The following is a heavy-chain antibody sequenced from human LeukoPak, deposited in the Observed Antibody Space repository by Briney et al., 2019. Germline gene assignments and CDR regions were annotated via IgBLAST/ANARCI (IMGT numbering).Heavy chain of an antibody. V-gene: IGHV4-59*01. CDR3: AREISIPLYGDYTPWFDY. D-gene: IGHD4-17*01. CDR2: IYYSGSA. Sequence: SETLSLTRTVSGGSISSYYWSWIRQPPGRGLEWVGQIYYSGSANYNPSLKSRVTISIDTSKNQFSLKLNSVTAADTAVYYCAREISIPLYGDYTPWFDYWGQGTLVTVSS. CDR1: GGSISSYY. J-gene: IGHJ4*02.